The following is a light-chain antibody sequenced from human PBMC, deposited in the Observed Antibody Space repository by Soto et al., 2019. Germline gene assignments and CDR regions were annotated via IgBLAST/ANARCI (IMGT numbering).Light chain of an antibody. CDR2: EVS. J-gene: IGLJ2*01. CDR1: SSDVGGYNY. Sequence: QSALTQPASVFGSPGQSITISCTGTSSDVGGYNYVSWYQQHPGKAPRLMIYEVSNWPSGVSNRFSGSKSGNTASLTISGLQAEDEADYYCTSYTSSSTVVFGGGTKLTVL. CDR3: TSYTSSSTVV. V-gene: IGLV2-14*01.